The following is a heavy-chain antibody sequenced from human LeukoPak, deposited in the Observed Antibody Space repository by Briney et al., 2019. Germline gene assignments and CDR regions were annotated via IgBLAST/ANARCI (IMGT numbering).Heavy chain of an antibody. V-gene: IGHV3-48*03. CDR3: ARRESGGNSYFDY. CDR1: GFTFSSYE. J-gene: IGHJ4*02. D-gene: IGHD4-23*01. Sequence: GGSLRLSCAASGFTFSSYEMNWVRQAPGKGLEWVSYISSSGSTIYYADSVKGRFTISRDNAKNSLYLQMNSLRAEDSAVYYCARRESGGNSYFDYWGQGTLVTVSS. CDR2: ISSSGSTI.